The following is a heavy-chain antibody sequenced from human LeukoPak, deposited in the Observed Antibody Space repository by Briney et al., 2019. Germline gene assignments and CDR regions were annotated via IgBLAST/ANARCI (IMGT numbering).Heavy chain of an antibody. Sequence: ASVKVSCKASGYTFTGYYMHWVRQAPGQGLEWMGWINPNSGGTNYAQKFQGRVTMTRDTSISTAYMELSRLRSDDTAVYYCAKDRYPQYSGSFNWSDPWGQGTLVTVSS. CDR3: AKDRYPQYSGSFNWSDP. V-gene: IGHV1-2*02. CDR2: INPNSGGT. J-gene: IGHJ5*02. D-gene: IGHD1-26*01. CDR1: GYTFTGYY.